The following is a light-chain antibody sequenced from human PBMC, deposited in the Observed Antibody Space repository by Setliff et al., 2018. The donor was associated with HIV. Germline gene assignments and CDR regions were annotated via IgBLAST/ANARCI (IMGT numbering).Light chain of an antibody. J-gene: IGLJ1*01. CDR3: CSYAGGNTFV. CDR2: EVS. Sequence: QSVLTQPASVSGSPGQSITLSCTGAISDVENYNLVSWYQQHPGKAPKLMIAEVSKRPSGVSNRFSGSKSGNTASLTISGLQAEDEADYYCCSYAGGNTFVFGTGTKVTVL. V-gene: IGLV2-23*02. CDR1: ISDVENYNL.